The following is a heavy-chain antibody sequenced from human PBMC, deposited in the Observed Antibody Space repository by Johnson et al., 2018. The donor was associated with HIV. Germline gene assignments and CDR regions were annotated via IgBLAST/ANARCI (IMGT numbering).Heavy chain of an antibody. Sequence: MQLVESGGGLVQPGVSLRLSCAASGFTFSSYDMHWVRQATGKGLEWVSAIGTAGDTFYPGSVKGRFTISRDNAKNSLYLQMNSLSAGDTAVYYCARQGGANDAFDIWGQGTMVTVSS. CDR3: ARQGGANDAFDI. V-gene: IGHV3-13*01. J-gene: IGHJ3*02. CDR1: GFTFSSYD. CDR2: IGTAGDT. D-gene: IGHD1-26*01.